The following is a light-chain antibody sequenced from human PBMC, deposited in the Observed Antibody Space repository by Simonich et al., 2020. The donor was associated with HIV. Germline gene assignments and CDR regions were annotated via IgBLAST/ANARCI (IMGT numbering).Light chain of an antibody. CDR1: QSVSSSY. Sequence: EIVLTQSPGTLSLSPGERATLSCSASQSVSSSYLAWYHQKPGLAPRPLIYDASNRAPGIPDRFRGSGSGTHFTLTISRLEPVDFAVYYCQQYGRSPNTFGQGTKVEIK. CDR3: QQYGRSPNT. CDR2: DAS. J-gene: IGKJ1*01. V-gene: IGKV3D-20*01.